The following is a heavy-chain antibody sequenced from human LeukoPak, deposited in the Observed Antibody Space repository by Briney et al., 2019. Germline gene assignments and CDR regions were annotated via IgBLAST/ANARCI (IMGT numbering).Heavy chain of an antibody. J-gene: IGHJ4*02. CDR1: GGSFSGYY. CDR2: IYRTGNT. CDR3: ASRVITNPW. V-gene: IGHV4-34*01. Sequence: SETLSLTCAVYGGSFSGYYWSWIRQPPGKGLEWIGSIYRTGNTHYNPSLKDRVTLSVDTSKNQFSLNLNSVTAADTAVYYCASRVITNPWWGRGTLVTVSS. D-gene: IGHD1-1*01.